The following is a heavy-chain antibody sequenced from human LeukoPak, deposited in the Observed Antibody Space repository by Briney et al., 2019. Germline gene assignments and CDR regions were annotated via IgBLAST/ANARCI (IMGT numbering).Heavy chain of an antibody. Sequence: ASVKVSCKASGGTFSDYALNWVRQATGQGLEWMGWMNPNSGNTGYAQKFQGRVTMTRNTSISTAYMELSSLRSEDTAVYYCARGDKVSVEMATITWTSYYYYMDVWGKGTTVTISS. CDR3: ARGDKVSVEMATITWTSYYYYMDV. CDR1: GGTFSDYA. V-gene: IGHV1-8*01. J-gene: IGHJ6*03. D-gene: IGHD5-24*01. CDR2: MNPNSGNT.